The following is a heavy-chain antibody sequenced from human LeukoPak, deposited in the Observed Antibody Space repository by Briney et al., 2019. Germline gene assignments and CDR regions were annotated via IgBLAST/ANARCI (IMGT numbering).Heavy chain of an antibody. D-gene: IGHD2-15*01. CDR1: GYSFSSYW. Sequence: GESLRISCKGSGYSFSSYWISWVRQMPGKGLEWMGRIDPTDSYTDYSPSFQGHVTISVDRSISTAYLQWSSLKASDTAIYYCATSRAATLKVRNWFDPWGQGTLVTVSS. CDR2: IDPTDSYT. V-gene: IGHV5-10-1*01. CDR3: ATSRAATLKVRNWFDP. J-gene: IGHJ5*02.